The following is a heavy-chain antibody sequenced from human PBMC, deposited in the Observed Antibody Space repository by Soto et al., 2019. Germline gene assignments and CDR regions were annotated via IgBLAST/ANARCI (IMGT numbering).Heavy chain of an antibody. CDR3: ARDEDLYGDYATPGDY. D-gene: IGHD4-17*01. CDR1: GFTFDDYG. V-gene: IGHV3-20*04. Sequence: EVQLVESGGGVVRPGGSLRLSCAASGFTFDDYGMSWVRQAPGKGLEWVSGINWNGGSTGYADSVKGRFTISRDSAKNPLYLQMNSLGAEDTALYYCARDEDLYGDYATPGDYWGQGTLVTVSS. J-gene: IGHJ4*02. CDR2: INWNGGST.